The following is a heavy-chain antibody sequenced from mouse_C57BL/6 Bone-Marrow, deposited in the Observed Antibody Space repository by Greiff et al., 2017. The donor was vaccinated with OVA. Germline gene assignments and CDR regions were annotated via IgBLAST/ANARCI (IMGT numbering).Heavy chain of an antibody. V-gene: IGHV5-6*01. J-gene: IGHJ2*01. Sequence: EVQRVESWGDLVKPGGSLKLSCAASGFTFSSYGMSWVRQTPDKRLEWVATISSGGSYTYYPDSVKGRFTISRDNAKNTLYLQMSSLKSEDTAMYYCARHGDYGSFFDYWGQGTTLTVSS. CDR2: ISSGGSYT. CDR1: GFTFSSYG. CDR3: ARHGDYGSFFDY. D-gene: IGHD1-1*01.